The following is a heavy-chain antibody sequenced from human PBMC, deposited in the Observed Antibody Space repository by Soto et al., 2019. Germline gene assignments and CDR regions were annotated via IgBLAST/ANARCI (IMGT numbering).Heavy chain of an antibody. CDR3: VRMGDDY. J-gene: IGHJ4*02. CDR2: IKEDGREK. Sequence: EVQLVESGGGLVQPGGSLTLSCAASGFTFGSYWMGWVRQAPGKGLEWVAKIKEDGREKYYMDSVKGRFTISRDNAKNSVYLQVSSLRADDTAVYYCVRMGDDYWGQGTLVTVSS. V-gene: IGHV3-7*05. CDR1: GFTFGSYW. D-gene: IGHD3-16*01.